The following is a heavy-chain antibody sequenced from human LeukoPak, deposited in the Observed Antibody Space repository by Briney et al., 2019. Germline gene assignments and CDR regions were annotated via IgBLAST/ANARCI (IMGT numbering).Heavy chain of an antibody. CDR3: ARDMADYSFDY. CDR1: GFTFSSYG. J-gene: IGHJ4*02. CDR2: IWYDGSNK. D-gene: IGHD3-10*01. Sequence: GGSLRLSCAASGFTFSSYGMHWVRQAPGKGLEWVAVIWYDGSNKYYADSVKGRFAIPRDNSKNTQYLQMNSLRAEDTAVYYCARDMADYSFDYWGQGTLVTVSS. V-gene: IGHV3-33*01.